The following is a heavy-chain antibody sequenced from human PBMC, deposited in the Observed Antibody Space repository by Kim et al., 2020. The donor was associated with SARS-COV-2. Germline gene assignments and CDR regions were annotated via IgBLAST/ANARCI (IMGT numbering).Heavy chain of an antibody. Sequence: GGSLRLSCETSGFSFNYYWMTWVRQAPGKGLEWVANILQQRGSEKNYVDSVKGRFTISADNTKNSVFLQMDSLRVEDTAVYYCVRGRGWFDPWGQGPLVTVSS. CDR1: GFSFNYYW. CDR3: VRGRGWFDP. CDR2: ILQQRGSEK. J-gene: IGHJ5*02. D-gene: IGHD5-12*01. V-gene: IGHV3-7*04.